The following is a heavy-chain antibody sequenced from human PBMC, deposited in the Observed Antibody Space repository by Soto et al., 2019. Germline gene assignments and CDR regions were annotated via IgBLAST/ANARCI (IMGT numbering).Heavy chain of an antibody. CDR1: GYTFTSYA. J-gene: IGHJ4*02. V-gene: IGHV1-3*01. CDR2: INAGIGDT. D-gene: IGHD2-15*01. CDR3: ARDSSMVVVAHGY. Sequence: ASVKVSCKASGYTFTSYAMHWVRQAPGQRLEWMGWINAGIGDTEYSEKFQGRVTITRDTSASTAYMELSSLRSEDTAVYYCARDSSMVVVAHGYWGQGTLVTVSS.